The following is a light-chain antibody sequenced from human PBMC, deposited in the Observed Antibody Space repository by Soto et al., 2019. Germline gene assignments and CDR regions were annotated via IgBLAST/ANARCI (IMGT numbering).Light chain of an antibody. CDR2: WAS. Sequence: DIVMTQSPDSLAVSLGERATINCKSSQSVLYSSNNKNYLAWYQQKPGQPPKQLTSWASTRESGVPDRFSGSGSGTDFTLTISSLQAEDVAVYYCQQYYSTPPTFGQGTKVEIK. J-gene: IGKJ1*01. V-gene: IGKV4-1*01. CDR3: QQYYSTPPT. CDR1: QSVLYSSNNKNY.